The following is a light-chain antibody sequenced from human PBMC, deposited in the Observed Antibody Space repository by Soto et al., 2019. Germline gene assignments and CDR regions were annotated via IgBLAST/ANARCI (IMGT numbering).Light chain of an antibody. CDR3: QQYNNFPWT. CDR2: DAS. Sequence: DIQMTQSPSTLSASVGDRVTITCRASQNVFGWLACYQQKSGKAPTLLIYDASTLESGVPSSFSGSGSGTEFSLTISSVQPDDFATYYCQQYNNFPWTFGQGTKVE. CDR1: QNVFGW. J-gene: IGKJ1*01. V-gene: IGKV1-5*01.